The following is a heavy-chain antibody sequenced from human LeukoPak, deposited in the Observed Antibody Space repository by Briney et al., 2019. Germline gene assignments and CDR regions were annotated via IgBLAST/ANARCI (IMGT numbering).Heavy chain of an antibody. V-gene: IGHV3-7*01. CDR3: ARDPVYYDFWSGYRPLYAFDI. CDR2: IKQEGSEK. D-gene: IGHD3-3*01. Sequence: GGSLRLSCAASGFTFSSYWMSWVRQAPGKGLEWVANIKQEGSEKYYVDSVKGRFTISRDNAKNSLYLQMNSLRAEDTAVYYCARDPVYYDFWSGYRPLYAFDIWGQGTMVTVSS. J-gene: IGHJ3*02. CDR1: GFTFSSYW.